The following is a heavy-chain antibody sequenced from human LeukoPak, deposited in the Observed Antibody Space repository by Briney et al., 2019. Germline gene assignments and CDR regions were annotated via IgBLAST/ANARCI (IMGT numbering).Heavy chain of an antibody. J-gene: IGHJ4*02. CDR2: IKTDGSRT. CDR1: GFTFSNYW. D-gene: IGHD3-22*01. V-gene: IGHV3-74*01. CDR3: AKGRYYDSSGYHYYFDY. Sequence: GGSLRLSCVASGFTFSNYWMHWVRQAPGKGLVWVSRIKTDGSRTNYADSVKGRFTISRDNSKNTLYLQMNSLRAEDTAVYYCAKGRYYDSSGYHYYFDYWGQGTLVTVSS.